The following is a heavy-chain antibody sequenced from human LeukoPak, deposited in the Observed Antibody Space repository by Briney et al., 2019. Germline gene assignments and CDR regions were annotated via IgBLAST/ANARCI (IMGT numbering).Heavy chain of an antibody. CDR2: ISYDGSNK. CDR3: ARDSGGIAARQDAFDI. D-gene: IGHD6-6*01. Sequence: GGSLRLSCAASGFTFSSYAMHWVRQAPGKGLEWVAVISYDGSNKYYADSVKGRFTISRDNSKNTLYLQMNSLRAEDTAVYYCARDSGGIAARQDAFDIWGQGTMVTVSS. CDR1: GFTFSSYA. V-gene: IGHV3-30*14. J-gene: IGHJ3*02.